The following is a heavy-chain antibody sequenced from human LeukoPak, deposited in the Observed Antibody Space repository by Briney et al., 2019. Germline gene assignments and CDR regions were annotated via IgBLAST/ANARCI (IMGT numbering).Heavy chain of an antibody. D-gene: IGHD3-10*01. CDR2: ISSSSSYI. CDR1: GFTFSSYS. J-gene: IGHJ3*02. CDR3: VRDCNYGSGRSAFDI. V-gene: IGHV3-21*01. Sequence: PGGSLRLSCAASGFTFSSYSMNWVRQAPGKGLEWVSSISSSSSYIYYADSVKGRFTIPRDNAKNSLYLQMNSLRAEDTAVYYCVRDCNYGSGRSAFDIWGQGTMVTVSS.